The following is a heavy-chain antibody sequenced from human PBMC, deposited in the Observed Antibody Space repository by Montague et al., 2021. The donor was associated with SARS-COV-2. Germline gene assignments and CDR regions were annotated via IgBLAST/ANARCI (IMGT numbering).Heavy chain of an antibody. D-gene: IGHD6-6*01. CDR2: DYYSGGT. V-gene: IGHV4-39*01. CDR3: ARLRRPNWFDP. J-gene: IGHJ5*02. CDR1: GGSINSNVYY. Sequence: SETLSLTCTVSGGSINSNVYYWAWIRQAPRKELEWIGSDYYSGGTYYTPSLKSRVSISADTSNNQFSLKLGSVTAADTAVYYCARLRRPNWFDPWGQGTLVIVSS.